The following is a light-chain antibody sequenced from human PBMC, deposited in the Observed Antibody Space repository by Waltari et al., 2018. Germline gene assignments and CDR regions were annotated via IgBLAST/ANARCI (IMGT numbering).Light chain of an antibody. CDR3: CSFASPNTVI. Sequence: QSALTQPASVSGSPGQSITLPCTGTSTDIGGYKPVSWYQQHPGRAPTPLGYEGSKRPSGVSRRFSGAKSGNTAALTISGLQAEDEANYYCCSFASPNTVIFGGGTKLTVL. J-gene: IGLJ2*01. V-gene: IGLV2-23*03. CDR1: STDIGGYKP. CDR2: EGS.